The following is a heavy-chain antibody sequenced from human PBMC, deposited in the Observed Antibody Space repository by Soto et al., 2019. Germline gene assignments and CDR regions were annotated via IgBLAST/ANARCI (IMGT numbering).Heavy chain of an antibody. CDR2: IYWDDDK. J-gene: IGHJ4*02. Sequence: QITLKESGPTLVKPTQTLTLTCTSSGFSLSSTRVAVGWIRQPPGKALEWLALIYWDDDKRYSPFLKSRLTINKDTSKNQVVLTMTNMYPVDTATYYCAHSVVAGLGYYFDYWGQGTLVTVSS. V-gene: IGHV2-5*02. CDR1: GFSLSSTRVA. D-gene: IGHD6-19*01. CDR3: AHSVVAGLGYYFDY.